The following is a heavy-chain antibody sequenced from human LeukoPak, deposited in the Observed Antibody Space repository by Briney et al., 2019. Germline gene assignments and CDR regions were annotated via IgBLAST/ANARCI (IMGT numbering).Heavy chain of an antibody. CDR3: ARAYYFDSSGYDDAFDI. V-gene: IGHV4-59*01. CDR2: ISYGGST. D-gene: IGHD3-22*01. Sequence: TSETLSLTCTVSGGSISNYYWTWIRQPPGKGLEWIGFISYGGSTSYNPSLKSRVTISLDTSKNQFSLKLSSVTAADTAVYYCARAYYFDSSGYDDAFDIWGQGTMVTVSS. J-gene: IGHJ3*02. CDR1: GGSISNYY.